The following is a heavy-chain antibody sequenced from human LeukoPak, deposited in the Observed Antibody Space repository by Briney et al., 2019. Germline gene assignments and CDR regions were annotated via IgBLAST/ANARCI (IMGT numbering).Heavy chain of an antibody. CDR2: IYYSGST. Sequence: SETLSLTCTVSGGSISSYYWSWIRQPPGKGLEWIGYIYYSGSTNYNPSLKSRVTMSVDTSKSQFSLKLSSVTAADTAVYYCAREMAAARKGSWFDPWGQGSLVTVSS. D-gene: IGHD6-13*01. J-gene: IGHJ5*02. CDR1: GGSISSYY. CDR3: AREMAAARKGSWFDP. V-gene: IGHV4-59*12.